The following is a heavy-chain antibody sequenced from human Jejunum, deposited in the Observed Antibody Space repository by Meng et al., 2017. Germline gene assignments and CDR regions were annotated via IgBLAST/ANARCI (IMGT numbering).Heavy chain of an antibody. CDR3: ARKGGTYSTGHFPHFDY. CDR1: GFSISSDNW. J-gene: IGHJ4*02. V-gene: IGHV4-4*02. CDR2: IFRTGTS. Sequence: QGQREEPGPGLVKPSGLLSLTCAGSGFSISSDNWGGWVPQPPGKGPEWIGDIFRTGTSNYSPSLRSRVAIYMDKSKNQFSLSLNSVTAADTAVYYCARKGGTYSTGHFPHFDYWGQGTLVTVSS. D-gene: IGHD6-19*01.